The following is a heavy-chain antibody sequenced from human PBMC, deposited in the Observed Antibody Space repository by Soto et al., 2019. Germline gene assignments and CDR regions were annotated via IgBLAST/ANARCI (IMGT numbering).Heavy chain of an antibody. CDR3: ARDLLVYYFDY. J-gene: IGHJ4*02. Sequence: QVQLQESGPGLVKPSGTLSLTCAVSGGSISSSNWWSWVRQPPGKGLEWIGEIYHSGSTNYNPSLKGRVTISVGKSKNQFSLRRSSVTAADTAVYYCARDLLVYYFDYWGQGTLVTVSS. V-gene: IGHV4-4*02. CDR2: IYHSGST. D-gene: IGHD6-13*01. CDR1: GGSISSSNW.